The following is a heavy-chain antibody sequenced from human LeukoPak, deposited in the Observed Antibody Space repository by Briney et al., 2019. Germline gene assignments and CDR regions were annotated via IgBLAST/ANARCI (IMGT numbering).Heavy chain of an antibody. CDR3: ARLKSSQTVRNFDWSRHYYFDY. J-gene: IGHJ4*02. D-gene: IGHD3-9*01. CDR1: GFTFSSYS. V-gene: IGHV3-7*01. Sequence: GGSLRLSCAASGFTFSSYSMNWVRQAPGKGLEWVASINQDGGEKFFVDSVKGRFTISRDNARTSLYLQMNSLRAEDTAVYYCARLKSSQTVRNFDWSRHYYFDYWGQGTLVTVSS. CDR2: INQDGGEK.